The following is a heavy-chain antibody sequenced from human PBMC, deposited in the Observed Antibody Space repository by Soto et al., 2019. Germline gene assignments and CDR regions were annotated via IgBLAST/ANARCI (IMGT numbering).Heavy chain of an antibody. Sequence: QAQLVQSGAEVNKPGASVKVSCKASGYSFTDFAMHWVRLASGQRLEWMGWINADKGDTKYSPKFQGRVTITRDTSATTVYMELRSLRSEDTAVYYCARGPLSGVATIWDYANWFDPWGQGSLVTVST. V-gene: IGHV1-3*01. D-gene: IGHD5-12*01. CDR1: GYSFTDFA. J-gene: IGHJ5*02. CDR3: ARGPLSGVATIWDYANWFDP. CDR2: INADKGDT.